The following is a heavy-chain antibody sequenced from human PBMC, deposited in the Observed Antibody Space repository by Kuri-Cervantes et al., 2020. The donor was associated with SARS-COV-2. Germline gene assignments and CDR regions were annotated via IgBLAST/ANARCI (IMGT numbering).Heavy chain of an antibody. CDR2: VKTNSGNT. Sequence: ASVKVSCKTPETTFPNYDINWVRQATGQGLEWMGMVKTNSGNTLYAQFFQGRVTMTEDTSTDTAYMELSSLRSEDTAVYYCATDTPRPTAAGTLGGYWGQGTLVTVSS. D-gene: IGHD6-13*01. V-gene: IGHV1-8*01. CDR1: ETTFPNYD. CDR3: ATDTPRPTAAGTLGGY. J-gene: IGHJ4*02.